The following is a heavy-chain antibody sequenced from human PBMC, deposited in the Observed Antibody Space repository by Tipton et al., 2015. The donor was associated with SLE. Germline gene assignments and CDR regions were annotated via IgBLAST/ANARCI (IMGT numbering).Heavy chain of an antibody. CDR2: ISSSSSTI. D-gene: IGHD1-26*01. CDR3: ARGAETDY. CDR1: GFTFSSYS. V-gene: IGHV3-48*01. Sequence: GSLRLSCAASGFTFSSYSMNWVRQAPGKGLEWVSYISSSSSTIYYADSVKGRFTISRDNAKNSLYLQMNSLRAEDTAVYYCARGAETDYWGQGTLVTVSS. J-gene: IGHJ4*02.